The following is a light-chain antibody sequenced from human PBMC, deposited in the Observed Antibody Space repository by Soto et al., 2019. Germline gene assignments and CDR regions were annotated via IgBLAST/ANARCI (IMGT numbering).Light chain of an antibody. J-gene: IGKJ1*01. CDR1: QGIGNW. Sequence: DIQMAQSPSSVSASVGDRVTITCRASQGIGNWLAWYQQKPGRAPKLLIYTASSLQSGVPSRFSGSGSETDFTLTIRSLQPEDFATYYCQQSSSFPTWTFGQGTKVEV. CDR2: TAS. CDR3: QQSSSFPTWT. V-gene: IGKV1-12*01.